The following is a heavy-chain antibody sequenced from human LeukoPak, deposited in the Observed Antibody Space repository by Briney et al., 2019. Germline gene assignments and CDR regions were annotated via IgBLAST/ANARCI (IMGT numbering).Heavy chain of an antibody. D-gene: IGHD3-16*01. J-gene: IGHJ4*02. CDR3: ARHRMGELDY. Sequence: SETLSLTCTVSGGSISSYYWSWIRQPPGKGLEWIGYIYYSGSTNYNPSLKSRVTISVDTSKNQFSLKLSSVTAADTAVYYCARHRMGELDYWGQGTLVTVSS. CDR2: IYYSGST. CDR1: GGSISSYY. V-gene: IGHV4-59*08.